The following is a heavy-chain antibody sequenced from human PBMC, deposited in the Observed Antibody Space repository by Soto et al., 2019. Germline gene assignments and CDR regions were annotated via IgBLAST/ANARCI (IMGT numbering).Heavy chain of an antibody. D-gene: IGHD2-21*02. Sequence: SETLSLTCTVSGGSISSGGYYWSWIRQHPGKGLEWIGYIYYSGSTYYNPSLKSRVTISVDTSKNQFSLKLSSVTAADTAVYYCARESYCGGDCYSGWFDPWGQGTLVTVSS. CDR2: IYYSGST. V-gene: IGHV4-31*03. CDR1: GGSISSGGYY. CDR3: ARESYCGGDCYSGWFDP. J-gene: IGHJ5*02.